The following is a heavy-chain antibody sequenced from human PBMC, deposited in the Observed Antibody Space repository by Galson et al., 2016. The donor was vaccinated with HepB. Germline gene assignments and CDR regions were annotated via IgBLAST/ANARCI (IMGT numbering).Heavy chain of an antibody. CDR2: LWYDGSHK. D-gene: IGHD3-3*01. CDR1: GFNFRSYG. V-gene: IGHV3-33*01. CDR3: ARDPSGLGAMFGVVNPPDS. J-gene: IGHJ4*02. Sequence: SLRLSCAASGFNFRSYGMHWVRQTPGKGLEWVAGLWYDGSHKNYADSVKGRFTISRDDSENTLYLQMNSLRAEDTALYYCARDPSGLGAMFGVVNPPDSWGQGSRVTVSS.